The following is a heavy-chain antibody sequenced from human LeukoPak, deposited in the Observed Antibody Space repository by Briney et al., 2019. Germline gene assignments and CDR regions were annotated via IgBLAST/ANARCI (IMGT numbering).Heavy chain of an antibody. D-gene: IGHD3-10*01. CDR3: ARGAYYYNSGDAFDV. V-gene: IGHV3-7*01. Sequence: GGSLRLSCAASGFTFRSYWMSWVRQAPGKGLEWVANTKQDGSEKYYVDSVKGRFTISRDNARNSLYLQMNSLRVEDTAVYYCARGAYYYNSGDAFDVWGQGTMVTVSS. CDR1: GFTFRSYW. J-gene: IGHJ3*01. CDR2: TKQDGSEK.